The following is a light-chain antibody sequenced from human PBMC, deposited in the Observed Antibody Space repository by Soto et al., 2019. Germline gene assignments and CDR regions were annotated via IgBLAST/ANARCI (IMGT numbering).Light chain of an antibody. CDR1: QSVSSSY. J-gene: IGKJ3*01. CDR2: GAS. CDR3: QQYDSSPS. Sequence: VLTQSPGTLSLSPGERATLSCRASQSVSSSYLAWYQQRPGQAPRLLIYGASSRAAGIPDRFSGSGSGTDFALSIAILEPEDFAVYYCQQYDSSPSFGPGTKVDIK. V-gene: IGKV3-20*01.